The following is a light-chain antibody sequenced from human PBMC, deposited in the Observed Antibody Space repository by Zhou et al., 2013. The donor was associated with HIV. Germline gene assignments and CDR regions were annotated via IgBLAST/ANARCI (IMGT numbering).Light chain of an antibody. CDR2: KAS. Sequence: DIQMTQSPSTLSASVGDRVTIACRASQSISNWLAWYQQRPGQAPNLLIYKASSLETGVPVRFSGSRSGTEFTLTIGSLQPDDSATYYCQQYNTNPISFGQGTRLEI. J-gene: IGKJ5*01. V-gene: IGKV1-5*03. CDR3: QQYNTNPIS. CDR1: QSISNW.